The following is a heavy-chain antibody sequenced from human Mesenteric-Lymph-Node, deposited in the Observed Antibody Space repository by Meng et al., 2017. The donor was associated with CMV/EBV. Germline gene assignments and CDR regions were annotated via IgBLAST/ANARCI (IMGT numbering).Heavy chain of an antibody. CDR1: GFIVRNNY. J-gene: IGHJ4*02. V-gene: IGHV3-53*01. D-gene: IGHD6-13*01. Sequence: GESLKISCAASGFIVRNNYMSWVRQAPGKGLEWVSVIFSSGTTDYADSVKGRFTISRDNSQNPLYLQMYSLTVDDTAVYYCATGGAYSRPPFDYWGQGTLVTVSS. CDR2: IFSSGTT. CDR3: ATGGAYSRPPFDY.